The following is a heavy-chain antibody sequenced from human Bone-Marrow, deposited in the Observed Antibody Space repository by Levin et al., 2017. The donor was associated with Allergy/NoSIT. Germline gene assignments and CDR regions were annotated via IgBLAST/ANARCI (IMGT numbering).Heavy chain of an antibody. V-gene: IGHV3-15*01. CDR1: GFTFSNAW. Sequence: PGGSLRLSCAASGFTFSNAWMSWVRQAPGKGLEWVGRIRSKTDGGTTDYAAPVKGRFTISRDDSKNTLYLHMNSLKTEDTAVYYCTAYYHILTGYHTRHDYWGQGTLVTVSS. CDR2: IRSKTDGGTT. D-gene: IGHD3-9*01. CDR3: TAYYHILTGYHTRHDY. J-gene: IGHJ4*02.